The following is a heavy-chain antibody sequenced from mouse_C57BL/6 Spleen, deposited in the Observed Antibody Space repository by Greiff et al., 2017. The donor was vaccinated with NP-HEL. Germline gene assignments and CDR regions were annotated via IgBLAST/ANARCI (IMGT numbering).Heavy chain of an antibody. CDR3: ARLEAYGSSYPAWFAY. J-gene: IGHJ3*01. CDR1: GYTFTSYW. D-gene: IGHD1-1*01. Sequence: QVQLQQPGAELVKPGASVKLSCKASGYTFTSYWMQWVKQRPGQGLEWIGEIDPSDSYTNYNQKFKGKATLTVDTSSSTAYMQLSSLTSEVSAVYYCARLEAYGSSYPAWFAYWGQGILVTVSA. CDR2: IDPSDSYT. V-gene: IGHV1-50*01.